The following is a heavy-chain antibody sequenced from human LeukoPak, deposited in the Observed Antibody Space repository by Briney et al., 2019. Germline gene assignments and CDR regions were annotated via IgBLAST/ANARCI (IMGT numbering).Heavy chain of an antibody. V-gene: IGHV4-30-2*01. D-gene: IGHD6-13*01. CDR2: IYHSGST. CDR1: GGSISSGGYS. Sequence: PSETLSLTCAVSGGSISSGGYSWSWIRQPPGKGLEWIGYIYHSGSTYYNPSLKSRVTISVDRSKNQFSLKLSSVTAADTAVYYCARVSWDSSSWYSAFDIWGQGTMVTVSS. J-gene: IGHJ3*02. CDR3: ARVSWDSSSWYSAFDI.